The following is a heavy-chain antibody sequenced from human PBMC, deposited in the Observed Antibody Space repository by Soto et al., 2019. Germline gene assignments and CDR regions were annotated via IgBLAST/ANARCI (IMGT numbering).Heavy chain of an antibody. V-gene: IGHV4-38-2*01. D-gene: IGHD5-12*01. Sequence: PSETLSLTCAVSGYPISSGYYWGCIQQPPGKGLEWIGIIHHSGSTYYNPSLRSRITISVDTSKNQFPLKMPSVTAADTAVYYCARSSGYVPGGYWGQGILVTVSS. CDR2: IHHSGST. J-gene: IGHJ4*02. CDR1: GYPISSGYY. CDR3: ARSSGYVPGGY.